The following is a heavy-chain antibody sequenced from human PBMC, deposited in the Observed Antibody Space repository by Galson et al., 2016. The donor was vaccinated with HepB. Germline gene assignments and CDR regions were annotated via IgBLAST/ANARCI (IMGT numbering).Heavy chain of an antibody. D-gene: IGHD3-10*01. CDR1: GGSISSGGYH. Sequence: TLSLTCTVSGGSISSGGYHWCLVRQPPGKGLEWIGENDYSGIPHYNPSLKSRITTSVDTARNQFSLKLSSVTAEDTAVYYCVSLLAGGSGKGSWGQGTLVTVSS. J-gene: IGHJ5*02. CDR3: VSLLAGGSGKGS. V-gene: IGHV4-30-4*01. CDR2: NDYSGIP.